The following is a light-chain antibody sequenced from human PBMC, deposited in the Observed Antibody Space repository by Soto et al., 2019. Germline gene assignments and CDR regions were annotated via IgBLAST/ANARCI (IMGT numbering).Light chain of an antibody. CDR3: AAWDDSLNGVV. V-gene: IGLV1-44*01. Sequence: QSVLTQPPSASETPGQRVTISCSGSSSNIGSNTVNWYQQLPGTAPKVLIYNNNQRPSGVPDRFSGSKSGTSASLAISGLQSEDEADYYCAAWDDSLNGVVFGGGTKLTVL. CDR1: SSNIGSNT. J-gene: IGLJ2*01. CDR2: NNN.